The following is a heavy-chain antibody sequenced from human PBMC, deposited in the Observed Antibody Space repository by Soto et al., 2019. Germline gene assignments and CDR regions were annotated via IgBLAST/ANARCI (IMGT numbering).Heavy chain of an antibody. V-gene: IGHV1-46*03. CDR2: INPSGGST. CDR1: GYTFTSYY. J-gene: IGHJ3*01. D-gene: IGHD6-25*01. CDR3: ARVSGIAAAGNRVSFDF. Sequence: ASVKPSCKASGYTFTSYYMHWVRHAPVQGLEWMGIINPSGGSTSYAQKLQGRVTMTRDTSTSTVYMELRSLRSEDTAVYYCARVSGIAAAGNRVSFDFRGDGPTV.